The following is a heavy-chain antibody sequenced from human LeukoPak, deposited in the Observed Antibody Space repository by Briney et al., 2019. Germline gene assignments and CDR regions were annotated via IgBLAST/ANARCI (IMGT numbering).Heavy chain of an antibody. D-gene: IGHD3-9*01. CDR2: INPNSGGT. V-gene: IGHV1-2*02. Sequence: ASVKVSCKASGYTFTGYYMHWVRQAPGQGLEWMGWINPNSGGTNYAQKFQGRVTMTRDTSISTAYMELSRLRSDDTAVYYCARGSRLRYFDWASVNWFDPWGQGTLVTVSS. CDR3: ARGSRLRYFDWASVNWFDP. CDR1: GYTFTGYY. J-gene: IGHJ5*02.